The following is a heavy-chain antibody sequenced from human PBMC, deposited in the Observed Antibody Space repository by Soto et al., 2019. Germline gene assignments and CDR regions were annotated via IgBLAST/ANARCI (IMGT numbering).Heavy chain of an antibody. CDR1: GFTFSNYA. CDR2: ISTSGGNT. V-gene: IGHV3-23*01. Sequence: LRLSCAASGFTFSNYAMSWVRQAPGKGLEWVSAISTSGGNTYYADSVKGRFTISRDNSENTLYLQMNSLRAEDTAVYYRAKDRGYSFGYFDYWGQGTLVTVSS. D-gene: IGHD5-18*01. CDR3: AKDRGYSFGYFDY. J-gene: IGHJ4*02.